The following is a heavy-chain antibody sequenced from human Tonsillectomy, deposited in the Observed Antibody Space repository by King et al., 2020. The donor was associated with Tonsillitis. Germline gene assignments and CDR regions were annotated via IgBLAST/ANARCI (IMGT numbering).Heavy chain of an antibody. J-gene: IGHJ4*02. D-gene: IGHD3-3*01. CDR1: GGSVSTYY. CDR2: FSYSGCT. CDR3: ARAHYDFWSGFEF. Sequence: VQLQESGPGLVKPAETLSLTCTVSGGSVSTYYWNWIRQSPGKGLEWLGYFSYSGCTNFNPSLNTRVMISVDTSKNQFSLKLRSVTAADTAVYYCARAHYDFWSGFEFWGQGILVTVSS. V-gene: IGHV4-59*02.